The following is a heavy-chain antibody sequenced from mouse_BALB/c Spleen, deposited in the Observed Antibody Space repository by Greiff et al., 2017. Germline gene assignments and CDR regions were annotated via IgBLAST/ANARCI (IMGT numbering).Heavy chain of an antibody. CDR2: IDPANGNT. CDR3: ARKGTLYCDYDVDYYAMDY. Sequence: VQLQQSGAELVKPGASVKLSCTASGFNIKDTYMHWVKQRPEQGLEWIGRIDPANGNTKYDPKFQGKATITADTSSNTAYLQLSSLTSEDTAVYYCARKGTLYCDYDVDYYAMDYWGQGTSVTVSS. CDR1: GFNIKDTY. V-gene: IGHV14-3*02. D-gene: IGHD2-4*01. J-gene: IGHJ4*01.